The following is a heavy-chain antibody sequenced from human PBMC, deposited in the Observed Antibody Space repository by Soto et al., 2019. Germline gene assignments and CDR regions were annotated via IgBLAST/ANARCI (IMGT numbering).Heavy chain of an antibody. J-gene: IGHJ6*02. Sequence: QVQLQESGPGLVKSSQTLSLTCTVSGGSISSGAYYWTWIRQHPGKGLEWIGYIYYSGSTYYNPSLKSRVAISIDTSKNQFSLKLSSVTAADTAVFYCASAGGSTYGVDVWGQGTTVTVSS. CDR1: GGSISSGAYY. V-gene: IGHV4-31*03. CDR3: ASAGGSTYGVDV. CDR2: IYYSGST.